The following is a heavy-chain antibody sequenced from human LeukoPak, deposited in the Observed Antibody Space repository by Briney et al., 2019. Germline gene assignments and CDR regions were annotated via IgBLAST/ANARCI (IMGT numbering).Heavy chain of an antibody. D-gene: IGHD1-1*01. Sequence: GGSLRLSCAASGFIFSSNSMNWVRQAPGKGLEWVSYISSGSSTIYYADSVKGRFTISRDNAKRSLYLQMNNLRAEDTAVYYCATSGYNNIDSWGQGTVVAVSS. CDR2: ISSGSSTI. J-gene: IGHJ4*02. V-gene: IGHV3-48*04. CDR1: GFIFSSNS. CDR3: ATSGYNNIDS.